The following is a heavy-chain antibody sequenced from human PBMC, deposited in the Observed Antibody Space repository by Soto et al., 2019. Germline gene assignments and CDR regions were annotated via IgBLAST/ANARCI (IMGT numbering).Heavy chain of an antibody. Sequence: SETLSLTCTVSGGSISSGGYYWSWIRQHPGKGLEWIGYIYYSGSTSYNPSLKSRVTISVDTSKNQFSLKLSSVTAADTAVYYCARVNKIRIQLWLVYYYYMDVWGKGTTVTVSS. CDR2: IYYSGST. V-gene: IGHV4-31*03. D-gene: IGHD5-18*01. J-gene: IGHJ6*03. CDR3: ARVNKIRIQLWLVYYYYMDV. CDR1: GGSISSGGYY.